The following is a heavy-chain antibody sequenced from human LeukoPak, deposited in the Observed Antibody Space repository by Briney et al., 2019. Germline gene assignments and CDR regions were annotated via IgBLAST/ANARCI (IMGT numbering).Heavy chain of an antibody. V-gene: IGHV1-2*02. D-gene: IGHD1-26*01. CDR2: IEPKSGGT. CDR3: ARVVPSPH. CDR1: GNTFTDYY. Sequence: EASVKVSCEASGNTFTDYYMHWARQAPGQGLEWMGRIEPKSGGTIYAQKFQDRVTLTRDTSISTAYMELSSLRSDDAAVYYCARVVPSPHWGQGTLVTVSA. J-gene: IGHJ4*02.